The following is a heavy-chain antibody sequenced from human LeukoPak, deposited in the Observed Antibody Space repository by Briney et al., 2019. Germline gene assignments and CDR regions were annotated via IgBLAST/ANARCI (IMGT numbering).Heavy chain of an antibody. D-gene: IGHD2-21*02. V-gene: IGHV3-23*01. CDR3: AKSPSHIVVVTAHFDY. CDR2: ISGSGGST. Sequence: PGASLRLSCAASGFTFSSYAMSWVRQAPGKGLEWVSAISGSGGSTYYADSVKGRFTISRDNSKNTLYLQMNCLRAEDTAVYYCAKSPSHIVVVTAHFDYWGQGTLVTVSS. J-gene: IGHJ4*02. CDR1: GFTFSSYA.